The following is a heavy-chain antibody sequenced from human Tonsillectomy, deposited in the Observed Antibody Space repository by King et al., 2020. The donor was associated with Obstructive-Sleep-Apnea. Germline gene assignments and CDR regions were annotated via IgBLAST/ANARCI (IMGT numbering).Heavy chain of an antibody. CDR3: AKDSYGDLPDVFDI. D-gene: IGHD4-17*01. Sequence: VQLVESGGGLVQPGGSLRLSCTASGFTFTNYAMSWDRQGPGKGLEWVSAISGSDDNTDYADSVKGRFTISRDNSKNTLYLQMNSLRAEDTAVYYCAKDSYGDLPDVFDIWGQGTMVTVSS. J-gene: IGHJ3*02. CDR1: GFTFTNYA. CDR2: ISGSDDNT. V-gene: IGHV3-23*04.